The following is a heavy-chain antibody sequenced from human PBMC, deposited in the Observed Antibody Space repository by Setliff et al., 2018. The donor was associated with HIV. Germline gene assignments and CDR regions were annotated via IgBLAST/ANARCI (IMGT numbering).Heavy chain of an antibody. CDR3: ARGIAALTASFDY. J-gene: IGHJ4*02. CDR1: GYSFTSYW. Sequence: PGESLKISCKGSGYSFTSYWIAWVRQKPGKGLEWMGIIFPGDSKMHYSPSFQGRVTLSADKSISTAYLQWSSLQTSDSGMYSCARGIAALTASFDYWGQGSLVTVSS. CDR2: IFPGDSKM. V-gene: IGHV5-51*01. D-gene: IGHD2-21*02.